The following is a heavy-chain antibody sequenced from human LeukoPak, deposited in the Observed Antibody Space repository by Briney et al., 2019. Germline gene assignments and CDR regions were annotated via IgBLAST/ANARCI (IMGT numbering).Heavy chain of an antibody. Sequence: GGSLRLSCAASGFTFSSYWMSWVRQAPGKGLEWVANIKQNGSEKYYVDSVKGRFTISRDNAKNSLYLQMNSLRAEDTAVYYCARGKIVGVPPDASDIWGQGTMVTVSS. D-gene: IGHD3-22*01. CDR2: IKQNGSEK. CDR3: ARGKIVGVPPDASDI. J-gene: IGHJ3*02. CDR1: GFTFSSYW. V-gene: IGHV3-7*03.